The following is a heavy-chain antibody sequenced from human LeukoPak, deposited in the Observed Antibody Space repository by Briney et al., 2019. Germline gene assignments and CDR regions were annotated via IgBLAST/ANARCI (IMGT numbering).Heavy chain of an antibody. J-gene: IGHJ4*02. Sequence: GASVKVSCKASGYTFISYDINWVRQATGQGLEWMGWMNPNSGNTGYAQKFQGRVTMTRNTSINTAYMELSRLRSDDTAVYYCARELFRGQRPAARPSYFDYWGQGTLVTVSS. D-gene: IGHD6-6*01. CDR2: MNPNSGNT. CDR3: ARELFRGQRPAARPSYFDY. V-gene: IGHV1-8*01. CDR1: GYTFISYD.